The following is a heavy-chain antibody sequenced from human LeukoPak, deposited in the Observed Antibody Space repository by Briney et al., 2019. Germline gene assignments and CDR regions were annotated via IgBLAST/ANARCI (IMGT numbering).Heavy chain of an antibody. D-gene: IGHD5-24*01. V-gene: IGHV4-39*01. CDR3: ARRYIFYYYGMDV. Sequence: SETLSLTCTVSGGSISSSSYYWGWIRQPPGKGLEWIGSIYYSGSTYYNPSLKSRVAISVDTSKNQFSLKLGSVTAADTAVYYCARRYIFYYYGMDVWGQGTTVTVSS. J-gene: IGHJ6*02. CDR2: IYYSGST. CDR1: GGSISSSSYY.